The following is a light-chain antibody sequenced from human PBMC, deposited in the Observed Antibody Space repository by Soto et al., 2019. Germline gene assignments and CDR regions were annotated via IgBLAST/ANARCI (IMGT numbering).Light chain of an antibody. V-gene: IGKV3-11*01. CDR1: QSVSSY. CDR3: QQRSNWPPVFT. J-gene: IGKJ3*01. Sequence: EIVLTQSPATLSLSPGERATLSCRASQSVSSYLAWYHQKPGQAPRLLLYDASNRATGIPARFSGSGSGTDFTLTISSLEPEDFAVYYCQQRSNWPPVFTFGPGTKVDIK. CDR2: DAS.